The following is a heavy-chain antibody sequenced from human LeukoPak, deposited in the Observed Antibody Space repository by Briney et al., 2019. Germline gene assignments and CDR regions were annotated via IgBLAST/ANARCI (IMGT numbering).Heavy chain of an antibody. CDR2: IIPIFGTA. CDR1: GGTFSSYG. CDR3: ARDYKNSSGWYLSGYFDY. V-gene: IGHV1-69*05. Sequence: SVKVSCKASGGTFSSYGIIWVRQAPGQGLEWMGRIIPIFGTANYAQKFQGRVTIITDESTSTAYMELSSLRSEETAVYYGARDYKNSSGWYLSGYFDYWGQGTLVTVSS. D-gene: IGHD6-19*01. J-gene: IGHJ4*02.